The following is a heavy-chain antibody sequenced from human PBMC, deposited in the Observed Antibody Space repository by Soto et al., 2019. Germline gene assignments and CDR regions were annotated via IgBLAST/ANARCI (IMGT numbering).Heavy chain of an antibody. CDR3: SKDISGGLVVLIA. CDR1: GFTFDDYA. Sequence: GGSLRLSCAASGFTFDDYAMQWVRQAPGKGLEWVSGISWNSGSIGYADSVKGRFTISRDNAKNSLYLQMNSLRAEDTAVYYCSKDISGGLVVLIAWGQGTLVTVSS. J-gene: IGHJ5*02. CDR2: ISWNSGSI. V-gene: IGHV3-9*01. D-gene: IGHD2-8*01.